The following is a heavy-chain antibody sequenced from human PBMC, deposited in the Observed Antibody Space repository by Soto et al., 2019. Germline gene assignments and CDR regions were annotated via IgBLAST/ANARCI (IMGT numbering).Heavy chain of an antibody. CDR1: GFTVSSNY. CDR2: IYSGGST. CDR3: ARGQQLAEAGARDYYCGMDV. D-gene: IGHD6-13*01. J-gene: IGHJ6*02. Sequence: EVQLVESGGGLVQPGGSLRLSCAASGFTVSSNYMSWVRQAPGKGLGWVSVIYSGGSTYYADSVKGRFTISRDNSKNTLYLHMTSLRAEDTAVYYCARGQQLAEAGARDYYCGMDVWGQGTTVTVSS. V-gene: IGHV3-66*01.